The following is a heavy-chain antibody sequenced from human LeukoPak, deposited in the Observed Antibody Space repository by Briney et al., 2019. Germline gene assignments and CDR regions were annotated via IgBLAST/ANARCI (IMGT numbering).Heavy chain of an antibody. V-gene: IGHV1-18*01. D-gene: IGHD3-10*01. CDR2: ISAYNGNT. CDR1: GYTFTSYG. Sequence: ASVKVSCKASGYTFTSYGISWVRQAPGQGLEWMGWISAYNGNTNYAQKLQGRVTMTIDTSTSTAYMELRSLRSDDTAVYYCARDRATMVRGVIGGDYFDYWGQGTLVTVSS. J-gene: IGHJ4*02. CDR3: ARDRATMVRGVIGGDYFDY.